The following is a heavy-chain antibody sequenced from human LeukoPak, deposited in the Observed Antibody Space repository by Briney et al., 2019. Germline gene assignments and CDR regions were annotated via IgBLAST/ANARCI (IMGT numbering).Heavy chain of an antibody. CDR1: GGSISSYY. Sequence: SETLSLTCTVSGGSISSYYWSWIRQPPGKGLEWTGYIYYSGSTNYNPSLKSRVTISVDTSKNQFSLKLSSVTAADTAVYYCARQPRHYGNTPGEHWVMDIWGQGTMVTVSS. J-gene: IGHJ3*02. V-gene: IGHV4-59*08. CDR3: ARQPRHYGNTPGEHWVMDI. D-gene: IGHD4-11*01. CDR2: IYYSGST.